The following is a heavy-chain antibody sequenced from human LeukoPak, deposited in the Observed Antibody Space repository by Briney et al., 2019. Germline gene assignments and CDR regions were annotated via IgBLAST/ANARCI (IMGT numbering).Heavy chain of an antibody. CDR2: IYHSGST. J-gene: IGHJ3*02. CDR3: ARALMVYGKYDAFDI. D-gene: IGHD2-8*01. CDR1: GGSISSSNW. Sequence: AGTLSLTCAVSGGSISSSNWWSWVRQPPGKGLEWIGEIYHSGSTNYNPSLKSRVTISVDKSTNQFSLKLSSVTAADTAVYYCARALMVYGKYDAFDIWGQGTMVTVSS. V-gene: IGHV4-4*02.